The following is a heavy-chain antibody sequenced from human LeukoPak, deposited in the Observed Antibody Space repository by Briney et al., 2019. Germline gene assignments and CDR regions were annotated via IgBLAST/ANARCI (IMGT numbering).Heavy chain of an antibody. CDR2: INHSGST. CDR3: ARDNGQGPNWFDP. J-gene: IGHJ5*02. CDR1: GGSFSGYY. V-gene: IGHV4-34*01. Sequence: SETLSLTCAVYGGSFSGYYWSWVRQPPGKGLEWIGEINHSGSTNYNPSLKSRVTISVDTSKNQFSLKLSSVTAADTAVYYCARDNGQGPNWFDPWGQGTLVTVSS. D-gene: IGHD2-8*01.